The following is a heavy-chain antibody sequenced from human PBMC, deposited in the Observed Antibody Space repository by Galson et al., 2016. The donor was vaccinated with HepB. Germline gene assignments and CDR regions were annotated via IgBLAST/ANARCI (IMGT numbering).Heavy chain of an antibody. Sequence: SLRLSCAASGFTFNNYGMTWVRQAPGKGLEVVSSISRSGDSRDYADSVKGRFTISRDNSKDTPYLQMNSLRAEDTAVYYCAKDGGYTYALGYWGRGTLVTVSS. CDR1: GFTFNNYG. V-gene: IGHV3-23*01. D-gene: IGHD5-18*01. CDR2: ISRSGDSR. J-gene: IGHJ4*02. CDR3: AKDGGYTYALGY.